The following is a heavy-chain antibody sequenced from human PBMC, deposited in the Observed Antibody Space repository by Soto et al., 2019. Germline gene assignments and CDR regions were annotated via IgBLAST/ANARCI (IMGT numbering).Heavy chain of an antibody. J-gene: IGHJ3*02. D-gene: IGHD3-22*01. CDR3: AIGTDAFDSSGCGGAFGI. Sequence: ASVKVSCKASGGSFSNYAVNWVRQPPGQGLEWMGGSIPMFDTTNNAQKFQGRVTITADESTSTAYVELSSLRSADTGVYYCAIGTDAFDSSGCGGAFGIWGQGTVVTVSS. V-gene: IGHV1-69*13. CDR2: SIPMFDTT. CDR1: GGSFSNYA.